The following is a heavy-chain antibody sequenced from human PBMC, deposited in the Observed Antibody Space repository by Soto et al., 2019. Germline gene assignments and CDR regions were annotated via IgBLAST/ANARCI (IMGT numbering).Heavy chain of an antibody. J-gene: IGHJ1*01. D-gene: IGHD4-17*01. CDR3: ARDKPDGDYTGAFQH. CDR2: IIPIFGTA. Sequence: QVQLVQSGAEVKKPGSSVKVSCKASVGTFSSYAISWVRQAPGQGLEWMGGIIPIFGTANYAQKFQGRVTITADEPTSKDYMELSSLRSEDTAVYYCARDKPDGDYTGAFQHWGQGTLVTVSS. CDR1: VGTFSSYA. V-gene: IGHV1-69*01.